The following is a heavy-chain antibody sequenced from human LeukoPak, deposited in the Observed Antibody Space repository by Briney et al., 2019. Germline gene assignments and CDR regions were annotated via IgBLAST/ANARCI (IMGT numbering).Heavy chain of an antibody. V-gene: IGHV4-59*01. CDR1: GGSISSYY. CDR2: IYYSGST. J-gene: IGHJ5*02. CDR3: ARSRGSLWFGELPTGGFDP. D-gene: IGHD3-10*01. Sequence: SETLSLTCTVSGGSISSYYWSWIRQPPGKGLEWIGYIYYSGSTNYNPSLKSRVTISVDTSKNQFSLKLSSVTAADTAVYYCARSRGSLWFGELPTGGFDPWGQGTLVTVSS.